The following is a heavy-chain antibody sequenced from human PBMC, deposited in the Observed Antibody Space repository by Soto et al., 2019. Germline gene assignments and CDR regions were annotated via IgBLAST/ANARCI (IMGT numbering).Heavy chain of an antibody. D-gene: IGHD6-13*01. CDR3: ARGVYSSSWWAYYYYGMDF. CDR2: ISYDGSNT. J-gene: IGHJ6*02. Sequence: QVQLVESGGGVVQPGRSLRLSCAASGFTFSSYAMHCVRQAPGKGLEWVAVISYDGSNTYYADSVKGRFTISRDNSKHTLYLQMNSLRAEDTAVYYCARGVYSSSWWAYYYYGMDFWGQGTTVTVSS. V-gene: IGHV3-30-3*01. CDR1: GFTFSSYA.